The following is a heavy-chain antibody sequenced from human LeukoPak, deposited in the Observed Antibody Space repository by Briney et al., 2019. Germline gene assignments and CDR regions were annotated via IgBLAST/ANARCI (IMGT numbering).Heavy chain of an antibody. V-gene: IGHV3-7*01. CDR2: IVEDGSQK. D-gene: IGHD1-26*01. CDR1: GFTFSSCW. Sequence: GGSLRLSCAASGFTFSSCWMTWVRQAPGKGLEWVASIVEDGSQKYYVDSVKGRFTISRDNAKNSLYLQMNSLEAEDTAVYYCASSGSYWTGEYYGMDVWGQGTTVTVSS. J-gene: IGHJ6*02. CDR3: ASSGSYWTGEYYGMDV.